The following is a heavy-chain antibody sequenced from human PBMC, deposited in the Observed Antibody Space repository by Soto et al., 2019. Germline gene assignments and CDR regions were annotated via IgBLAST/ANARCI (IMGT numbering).Heavy chain of an antibody. Sequence: EVQLVESGGGLVQPGGSLRLSCAASGFTFSSYSMNWVRQAPGKGLEWVSYISSSSGGIWYADSVKGRLTISRDNAKNSLYLQMNSLRAEDTAVYYCAREGGDLNWFDPWGQGTLVTVSS. J-gene: IGHJ5*02. CDR3: AREGGDLNWFDP. D-gene: IGHD3-16*01. V-gene: IGHV3-48*01. CDR1: GFTFSSYS. CDR2: ISSSSGGI.